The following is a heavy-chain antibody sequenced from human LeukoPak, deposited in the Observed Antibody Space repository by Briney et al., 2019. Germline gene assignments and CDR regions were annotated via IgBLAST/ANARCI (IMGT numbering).Heavy chain of an antibody. J-gene: IGHJ4*02. CDR3: ARDRRSGSYYSYFDY. CDR1: GYSISSGYY. Sequence: SETLSLTCTVSGYSISSGYYWGWIRQPPGKGLEWIGSIYHSGSTYYNPSLKSRVTISVDTSKNRFSLKLSSVTAADTAVYYCARDRRSGSYYSYFDYWGQGTLVTVSS. V-gene: IGHV4-38-2*02. CDR2: IYHSGST. D-gene: IGHD3-10*01.